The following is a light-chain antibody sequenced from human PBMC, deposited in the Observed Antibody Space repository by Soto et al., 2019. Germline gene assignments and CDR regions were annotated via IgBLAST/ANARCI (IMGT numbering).Light chain of an antibody. CDR3: QQRSNWPRLS. J-gene: IGKJ4*01. V-gene: IGKV3-11*01. Sequence: EIVLTQSPATLSLSPGERAALSCRASENINTHLSWYQQKPGQAPRLVIYDASRRATGIPARFSGSGSGTDFTLTISSLEPEDFAVYYCQQRSNWPRLSFGGGTKVEIK. CDR1: ENINTH. CDR2: DAS.